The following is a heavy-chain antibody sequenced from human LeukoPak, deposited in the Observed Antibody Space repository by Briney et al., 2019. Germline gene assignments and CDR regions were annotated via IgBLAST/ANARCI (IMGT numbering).Heavy chain of an antibody. V-gene: IGHV3-48*03. CDR1: GFTFSSYG. CDR3: ARVPRSSRIPIFR. CDR2: ISSSGDTI. J-gene: IGHJ4*02. Sequence: GRSLRLSCVVSGFTFSSYGMHWVRQAPGKGLEWVSYISSSGDTIYYADSVKGRFTISRDNAKNSLYLQLNSLRAEDTAVYYCARVPRSSRIPIFRWGQGTLVTVSS. D-gene: IGHD3-3*01.